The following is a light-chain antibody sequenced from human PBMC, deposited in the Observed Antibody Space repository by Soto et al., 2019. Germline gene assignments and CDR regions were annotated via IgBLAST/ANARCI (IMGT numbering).Light chain of an antibody. V-gene: IGKV3-20*01. CDR2: GAS. CDR1: QSVSSSY. Sequence: ESVFTQSPGTLSLSPGERARLYCRASQSVSSSYLAWYQQKPGQAPRLIIYGASSRAADLPDRFSGGGYGTDFNLTISRLETEDFAVYYCHQYGSSPGTFGQGTKVDIK. J-gene: IGKJ1*01. CDR3: HQYGSSPGT.